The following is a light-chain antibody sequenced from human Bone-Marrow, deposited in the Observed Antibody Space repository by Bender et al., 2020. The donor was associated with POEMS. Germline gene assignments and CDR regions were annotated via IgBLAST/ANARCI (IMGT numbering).Light chain of an antibody. Sequence: SYVPTQPPSVSVAPGQTARITCGGDTTGSESVQWYQQKPGQAPVLVVYNDRDRPSGIPERISGSKSGNTATLTISGVEAGDEADYYCQAWDGSTVVFGGGTKLTVL. V-gene: IGLV3-21*02. CDR1: TTGSES. CDR3: QAWDGSTVV. J-gene: IGLJ3*02. CDR2: NDR.